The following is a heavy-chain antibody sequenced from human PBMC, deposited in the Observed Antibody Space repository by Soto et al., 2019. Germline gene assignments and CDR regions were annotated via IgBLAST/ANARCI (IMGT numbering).Heavy chain of an antibody. CDR1: GGSISSGGYS. V-gene: IGHV4-30-2*01. CDR2: IYHSGST. J-gene: IGHJ5*02. CDR3: ERNIGGRYSYDNCFDT. Sequence: LTCAVSGGSISSGGYSWSWIRQPPGKGLEWIGYIYHSGSTYYNPSLKSRVTISVDRSKNQFSLKLSSVTAADTAVSYCERNIGGRYSYDNCFDTWGQGTLVTVSS. D-gene: IGHD1-26*01.